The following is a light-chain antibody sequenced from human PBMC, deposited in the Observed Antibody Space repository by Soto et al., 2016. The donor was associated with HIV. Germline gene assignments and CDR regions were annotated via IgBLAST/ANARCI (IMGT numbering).Light chain of an antibody. CDR1: ESLLHSDGNTY. CDR3: IQATQFPQYT. Sequence: DIVMTQTPLSSPVALGQPASISCRSSESLLHSDGNTYLSWLHQRPGQPPRLLIYKVSNRFSGVPDRFTGSGAGREFTLKISRVEAEDVGLYYCIQATQFPQYTFGQGTNWRSN. CDR2: KVS. J-gene: IGKJ2*01. V-gene: IGKV2-24*01.